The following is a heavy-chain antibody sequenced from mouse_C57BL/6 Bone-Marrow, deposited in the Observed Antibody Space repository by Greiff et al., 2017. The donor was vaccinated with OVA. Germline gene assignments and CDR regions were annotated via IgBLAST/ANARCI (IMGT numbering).Heavy chain of an antibody. CDR2: IDPENGDT. CDR1: GFNIKDDY. V-gene: IGHV14-4*01. J-gene: IGHJ3*01. Sequence: VQLKQSGAELVRPGASVKLSCTASGFNIKDDYMHWVKQRPEQGLEWIGWIDPENGDTEYASKFQGKATITADTSSNTAYLQLSSLTSEDTAVYYCTTTMVTTGAAYWGQGTLVTVSA. CDR3: TTTMVTTGAAY. D-gene: IGHD2-2*01.